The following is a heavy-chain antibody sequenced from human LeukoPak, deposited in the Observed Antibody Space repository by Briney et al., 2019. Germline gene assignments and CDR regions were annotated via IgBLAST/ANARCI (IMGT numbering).Heavy chain of an antibody. D-gene: IGHD4-17*01. CDR3: ARIGFDDYAGLGVGYFDY. Sequence: SQTLSLTCTVSGGSFTSGGYYWSWIRQPPGKGLEWIGYIYYSGSTNYNPSLKSRVTISVDTSKNQFSLKLSSVTAADTAVYYCARIGFDDYAGLGVGYFDYWGQGTLVTVSS. CDR2: IYYSGST. V-gene: IGHV4-61*08. J-gene: IGHJ4*02. CDR1: GGSFTSGGYY.